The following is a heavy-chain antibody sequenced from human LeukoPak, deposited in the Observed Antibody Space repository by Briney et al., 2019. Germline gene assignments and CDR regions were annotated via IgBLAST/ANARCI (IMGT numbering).Heavy chain of an antibody. J-gene: IGHJ5*02. CDR3: ARERYQLLFHNWFDP. CDR2: INPNSGGT. CDR1: GYTFTGYY. V-gene: IGHV1-2*02. D-gene: IGHD2-2*01. Sequence: ASVKVSCKASGYTFTGYYMYWVRQAPGQGLEWMGWINPNSGGTNYAQKFQGRVTMTRDTSISTAYMELSRLRSDDTAVYYCARERYQLLFHNWFDPWGQGTLVTVSS.